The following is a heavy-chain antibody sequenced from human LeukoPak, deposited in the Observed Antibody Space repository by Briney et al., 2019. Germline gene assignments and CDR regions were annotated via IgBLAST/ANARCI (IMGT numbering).Heavy chain of an antibody. J-gene: IGHJ4*02. CDR1: GFTFSSYS. V-gene: IGHV3-15*01. CDR2: IKSKIAGGTT. Sequence: GGSLRLSCAASGFTFSSYSMNWVRQAPGKGLEWVGHIKSKIAGGTTDYAAPVEGRFTISRDDSKNTVYLQLNSLKTEDTAVYYCVTVVRLKDVDFWGQGTLVTVSS. CDR3: VTVVRLKDVDF. D-gene: IGHD6-19*01.